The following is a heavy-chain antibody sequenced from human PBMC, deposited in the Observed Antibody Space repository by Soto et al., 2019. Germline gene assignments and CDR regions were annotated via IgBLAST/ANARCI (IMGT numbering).Heavy chain of an antibody. CDR3: ARGRYGDY. D-gene: IGHD1-1*01. CDR2: ISAHNGNT. J-gene: IGHJ4*02. Sequence: QVHLVQSGAEVKKPGASVKVSCKVSGYAFTTYGITWVRQAPGQGLEWMGWISAHNGNTNYAQKLQGRVTVTRDTSTSPAYMELRSLRPDDTAVYYCARGRYGDYWGQGALVTVSS. CDR1: GYAFTTYG. V-gene: IGHV1-18*01.